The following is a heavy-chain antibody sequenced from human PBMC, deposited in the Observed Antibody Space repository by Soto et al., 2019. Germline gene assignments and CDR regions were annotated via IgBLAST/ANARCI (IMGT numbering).Heavy chain of an antibody. CDR1: GFTFSSYA. J-gene: IGHJ4*02. V-gene: IGHV3-23*01. CDR3: AKRRGAGGHFDC. CDR2: VSIGGST. D-gene: IGHD2-15*01. Sequence: GGSLRLSCAASGFTFSSYAMGWVRQGPGKGLEWVAVVSIGGSTHYADSVRGRFTISRDNSKNTLSLQMNSLTAEDTAVYFCAKRRGAGGHFDCWGQGALVTVSS.